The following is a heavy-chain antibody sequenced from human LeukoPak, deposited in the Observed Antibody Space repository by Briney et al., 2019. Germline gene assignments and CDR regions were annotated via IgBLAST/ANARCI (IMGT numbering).Heavy chain of an antibody. Sequence: SETLSLTCTVSGGSISSYYWSWIRQPPGKGLEWIGYIYYSGSTKYNPSLKSRVTISVDTSTNQFSLRLSSVTAADTAVYYCARDWGVSARPGYMDVWGKGTTVTVSS. CDR1: GGSISSYY. CDR2: IYYSGST. CDR3: ARDWGVSARPGYMDV. J-gene: IGHJ6*03. V-gene: IGHV4-59*01. D-gene: IGHD6-6*01.